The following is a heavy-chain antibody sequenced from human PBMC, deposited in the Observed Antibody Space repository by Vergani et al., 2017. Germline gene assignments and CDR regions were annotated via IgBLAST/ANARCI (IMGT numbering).Heavy chain of an antibody. Sequence: EVQLVQSGAEVKKPGESLTISCKGSGYSFTSYWIGWVRQMPGKGLEWMGIIYPGDSDTRYSPSFQGQVTISADKSISTAYLQWSSLKASDTAMYYCARGSADVGSGSCYSCYFDYWGQGTLVTVSS. V-gene: IGHV5-51*01. CDR3: ARGSADVGSGSCYSCYFDY. D-gene: IGHD2-15*01. J-gene: IGHJ4*02. CDR2: IYPGDSDT. CDR1: GYSFTSYW.